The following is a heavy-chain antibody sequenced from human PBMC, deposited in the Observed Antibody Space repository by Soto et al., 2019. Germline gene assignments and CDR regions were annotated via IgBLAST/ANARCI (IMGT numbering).Heavy chain of an antibody. J-gene: IGHJ1*01. D-gene: IGHD6-13*01. CDR3: APKYDSGSWVYFHH. V-gene: IGHV2-5*02. CDR2: VYWDDDK. Sequence: QITLKESGPTLVKPTQTLTLTCTFSGFSLSDAGVGVGWIRQPPGKALEWLAIVYWDDDKRYSSSLKSRLTITQDTSKNQVVLTMTNMGPMDTATYYCAPKYDSGSWVYFHHWARAPWSPSPQ. CDR1: GFSLSDAGVG.